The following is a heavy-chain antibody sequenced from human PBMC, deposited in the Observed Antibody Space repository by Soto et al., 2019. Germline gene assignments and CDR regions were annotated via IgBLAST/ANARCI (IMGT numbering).Heavy chain of an antibody. Sequence: EVQLVESGGDFVQPGGSLRLSCAASGFTFSSYGMNWVRQVPVKGLEWVSHISSDGTTYYADSVKGRFTISRDNAQNSLYLQMNSLIVEDTAVYYCARAPGYGDIDYWGRGTLVTVSS. D-gene: IGHD3-10*01. V-gene: IGHV3-48*01. CDR1: GFTFSSYG. CDR2: ISSDGTT. CDR3: ARAPGYGDIDY. J-gene: IGHJ4*02.